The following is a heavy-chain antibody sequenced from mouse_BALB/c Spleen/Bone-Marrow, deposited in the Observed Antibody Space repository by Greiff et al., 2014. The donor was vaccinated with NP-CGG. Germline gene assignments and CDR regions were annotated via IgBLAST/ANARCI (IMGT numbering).Heavy chain of an antibody. Sequence: VQLKESGAELVKPGASVKLSCTASGFNIKDTYMHWVKLRPEQGLEWIGRIDPANGNTKYDPKFQGKATITADTSSNTAYLQLSSLTSEDTAVYYCASYYYGSSLFAYWGQGTLVTVSA. V-gene: IGHV14-3*02. J-gene: IGHJ3*01. CDR2: IDPANGNT. CDR1: GFNIKDTY. CDR3: ASYYYGSSLFAY. D-gene: IGHD1-1*01.